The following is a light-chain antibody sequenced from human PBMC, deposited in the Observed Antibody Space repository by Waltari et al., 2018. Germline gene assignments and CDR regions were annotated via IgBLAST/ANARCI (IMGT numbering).Light chain of an antibody. Sequence: QSALTPPASVSGSPGQSIPISCTGTSRDVGNSDHVSWYQHHPDKAPKPLIYELSDRPSGVSNRFSGSKSGNTASLTISGLQPEDEARYYCVSYTTTASLVFGGGTKLTVL. CDR2: ELS. CDR3: VSYTTTASLV. CDR1: SRDVGNSDH. J-gene: IGLJ2*01. V-gene: IGLV2-14*01.